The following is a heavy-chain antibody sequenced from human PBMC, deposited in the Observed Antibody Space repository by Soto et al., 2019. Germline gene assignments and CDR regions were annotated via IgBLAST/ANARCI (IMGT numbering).Heavy chain of an antibody. CDR2: INAGNGNT. CDR3: ARDPTGDEYNWFDP. D-gene: IGHD3-10*01. CDR1: GYTFTIYA. V-gene: IGHV1-3*01. J-gene: IGHJ5*02. Sequence: GASLKVSCKASGYTFTIYAMHWVRQAPGQRLEWMGWINAGNGNTKYSQKFQGRVTITRDTSASTAYMELSSLRSEDMAVYYCARDPTGDEYNWFDPWGQGTLVTVSS.